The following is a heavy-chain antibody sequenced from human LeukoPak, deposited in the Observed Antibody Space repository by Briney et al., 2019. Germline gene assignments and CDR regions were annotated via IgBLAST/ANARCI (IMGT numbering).Heavy chain of an antibody. CDR3: ARDNWNDVEGAFDV. D-gene: IGHD1-20*01. J-gene: IGHJ3*01. CDR2: ITASGTST. V-gene: IGHV3-23*01. CDR1: GFTFRNYA. Sequence: GGSLRLSCAASGFTFRNYAMNWVRQAPGKGLEWVSGITASGTSTFYADSVKGRFTMSRDNPKNTLYLQMNSLRAEDTAIYYCARDNWNDVEGAFDVWGQGTMVTVSS.